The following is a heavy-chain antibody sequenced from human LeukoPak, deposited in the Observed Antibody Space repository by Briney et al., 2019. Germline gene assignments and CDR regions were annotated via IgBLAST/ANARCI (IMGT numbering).Heavy chain of an antibody. Sequence: GGSLRLSCAASGFTFSSYSMNWVRQAPGKGLEWVSYISSSSSTIYYADSVKGRFTISRDNAKNTLYLQMNSLRAEDTAVYYCARVDYDFWSGYWGTYYYYYGMDVWGQGTTVTVSS. CDR1: GFTFSSYS. CDR2: ISSSSSTI. V-gene: IGHV3-48*04. D-gene: IGHD3-3*01. CDR3: ARVDYDFWSGYWGTYYYYYGMDV. J-gene: IGHJ6*02.